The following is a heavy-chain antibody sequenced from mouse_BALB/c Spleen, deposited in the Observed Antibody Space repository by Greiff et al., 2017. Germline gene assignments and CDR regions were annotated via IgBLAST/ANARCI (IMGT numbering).Heavy chain of an antibody. CDR2: ISSGGSYT. J-gene: IGHJ3*01. CDR1: GFTFSSYA. CDR3: ARKDKLGWFAY. D-gene: IGHD4-1*01. V-gene: IGHV5-9-4*01. Sequence: EVKLVESGGGLVKPGGSLKLSCAASGFTFSSYAMSWVRQSPEKRLEWVAEISSGGSYTYYPDTVTGRFTISRDNAKNTLYLEMSSLRSEDTAMYYCARKDKLGWFAYWGQGTLVTVSA.